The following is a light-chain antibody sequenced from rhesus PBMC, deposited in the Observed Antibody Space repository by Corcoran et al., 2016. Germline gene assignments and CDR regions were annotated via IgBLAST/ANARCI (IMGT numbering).Light chain of an antibody. Sequence: DIQMTQSPSSLSASVGDTVTITCRASQGISSWLAWYQQKPGKDPKLLIYKASSLQSGVPSRFSGSGSGTYFTLTISSLQSEDFATYYCQQYSSRPYSFGQGTKVEIK. J-gene: IGKJ2*01. CDR2: KAS. CDR3: QQYSSRPYS. CDR1: QGISSW. V-gene: IGKV1-22*01.